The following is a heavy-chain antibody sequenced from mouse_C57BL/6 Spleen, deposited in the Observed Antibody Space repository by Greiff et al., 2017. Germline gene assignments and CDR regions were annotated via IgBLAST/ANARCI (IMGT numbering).Heavy chain of an antibody. CDR2: ISSGGSYT. D-gene: IGHD1-1*01. CDR3: ARQEGSITTHFFDY. Sequence: EVQGVESGGDLVKPGGSLTLSCAASGFTFSSYGMSWVRQTPDKRLEWVATISSGGSYTYYPDSVKGRFTISRDNAKNTLYLQMSSLKSEDTAMYYCARQEGSITTHFFDYWGQGTTLTVSS. J-gene: IGHJ2*01. V-gene: IGHV5-6*01. CDR1: GFTFSSYG.